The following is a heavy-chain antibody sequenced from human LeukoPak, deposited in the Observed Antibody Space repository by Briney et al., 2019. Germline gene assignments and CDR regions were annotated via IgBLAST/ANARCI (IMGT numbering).Heavy chain of an antibody. CDR2: ISAYNGNT. CDR3: ARHPLPLAYWDPRFDP. D-gene: IGHD2-21*01. J-gene: IGHJ5*02. Sequence: GASVKVSCKDSGYTFTSYGISWVRQAPGQGLEWMGWISAYNGNTNYAQKLQGRVTMTTDTSTSTAYMELRSLRSDDTAVYYCARHPLPLAYWDPRFDPWGQGTLVTVSS. V-gene: IGHV1-18*01. CDR1: GYTFTSYG.